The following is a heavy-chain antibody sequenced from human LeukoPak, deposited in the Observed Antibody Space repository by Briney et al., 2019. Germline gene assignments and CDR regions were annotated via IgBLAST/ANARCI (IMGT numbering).Heavy chain of an antibody. CDR1: GGSISSGGYY. J-gene: IGHJ5*02. V-gene: IGHV4-31*03. CDR2: IYYSGST. D-gene: IGHD3-3*01. Sequence: PSETLSLTCTVSGGSISSGGYYWSWIRQHPGKGLEWIGYIYYSGSTYYNPSLKSRVTISVDRSKNQFSLKLSSVTAADTAVYYCARNNFWSGFLTKRANWFDPWGQGTLVTVSS. CDR3: ARNNFWSGFLTKRANWFDP.